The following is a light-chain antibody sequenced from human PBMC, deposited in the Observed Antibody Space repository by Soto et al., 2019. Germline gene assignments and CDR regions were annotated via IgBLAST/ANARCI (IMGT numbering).Light chain of an antibody. Sequence: DFQMPQSPSSLSASVRDRVTITCRASQDISDHLAWYQHKPGKVPKLLIYEASTLQSGVPSRFSGGGFGTDFTLTISSLQPEDVAIYYCQRYNRTPRTFGQGTKVELK. J-gene: IGKJ1*01. V-gene: IGKV1-27*01. CDR2: EAS. CDR1: QDISDH. CDR3: QRYNRTPRT.